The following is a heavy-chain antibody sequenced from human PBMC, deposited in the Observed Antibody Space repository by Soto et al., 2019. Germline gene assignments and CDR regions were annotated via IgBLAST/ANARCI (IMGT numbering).Heavy chain of an antibody. D-gene: IGHD6-6*01. CDR1: GYTFTGYD. Sequence: QVQLVQSGTEVKRPGASVKVSCKASGYTFTGYDINWLRQAAGQGLEWMGWMNPKSGNTGYAQNFQGRVTMTRNTSISTAYMELSSLRSEDTAVYYCARISSSSYAYWGQGTLVAVSS. CDR3: ARISSSSYAY. V-gene: IGHV1-8*01. J-gene: IGHJ4*02. CDR2: MNPKSGNT.